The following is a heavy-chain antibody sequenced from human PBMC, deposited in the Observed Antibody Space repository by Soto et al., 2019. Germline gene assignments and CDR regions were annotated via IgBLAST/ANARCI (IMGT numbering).Heavy chain of an antibody. J-gene: IGHJ4*02. CDR3: ANLLGYCSSTSCYDY. V-gene: IGHV3-23*01. CDR1: GFTFSSYA. D-gene: IGHD2-2*01. CDR2: ISGSGGST. Sequence: GGSLRLSCAASGFTFSSYAMSWVRQAPGKGLEWVSAISGSGGSTYYADSVKGRFTISRDNSKNTLYLQMNSLRAEDTAVYYCANLLGYCSSTSCYDYWGQGTLVTVSS.